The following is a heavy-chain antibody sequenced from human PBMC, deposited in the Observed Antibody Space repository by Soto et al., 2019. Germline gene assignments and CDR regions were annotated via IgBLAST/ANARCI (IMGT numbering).Heavy chain of an antibody. J-gene: IGHJ5*02. CDR2: IHYSGST. D-gene: IGHD6-25*01. Sequence: QVQLQESGPGLVKPSQTLSLTCTVSGGSISSGGYYWSWIRQHPGKGLESIGYIHYSGSTYYTPSLKSRVTIAVDTSKYQFSLKLSSVTAADSAVYCCARASNSSATWAQGTLVTVSS. CDR3: ARASNSSAT. CDR1: GGSISSGGYY. V-gene: IGHV4-31*03.